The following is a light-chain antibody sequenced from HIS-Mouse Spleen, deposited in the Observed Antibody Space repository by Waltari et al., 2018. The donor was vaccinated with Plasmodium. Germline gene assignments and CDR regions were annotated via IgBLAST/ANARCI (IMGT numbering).Light chain of an antibody. Sequence: EIVLPQSPGTLSLSPGERATISCRASQSVSSSYLAWYQQKPGQAPRLRIYGASSRATGIPDRFSGSGSGTDFTLTISRLEPEDFAVYYCQQYGSSPLTFGGGTKVEIK. J-gene: IGKJ4*01. CDR3: QQYGSSPLT. CDR2: GAS. V-gene: IGKV3-20*01. CDR1: QSVSSSY.